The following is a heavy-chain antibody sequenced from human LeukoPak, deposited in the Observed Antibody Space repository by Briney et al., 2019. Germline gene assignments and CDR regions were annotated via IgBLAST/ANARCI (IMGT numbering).Heavy chain of an antibody. V-gene: IGHV4-30-4*01. CDR3: ARVGYYDRSPGGYFDY. Sequence: SETLSLTCTVSGGSISSGDYYWSWIRQPPGKGLEWIGYIYYNGSTYYNPSLKSRVTISVDTSKNQFSLKLSSVTAADTAVYYCARVGYYDRSPGGYFDYWGQGTLVTVSS. CDR1: GGSISSGDYY. J-gene: IGHJ4*02. D-gene: IGHD3-22*01. CDR2: IYYNGST.